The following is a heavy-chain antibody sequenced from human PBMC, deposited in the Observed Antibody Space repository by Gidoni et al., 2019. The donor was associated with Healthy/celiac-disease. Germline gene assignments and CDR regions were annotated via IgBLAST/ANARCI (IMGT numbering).Heavy chain of an antibody. CDR2: IYWNADK. CDR3: AHSHIAAAGLPADY. V-gene: IGHV2-5*01. J-gene: IGHJ4*02. D-gene: IGHD6-13*01. CDR1: GFSLSTSGVG. Sequence: QITLKESGPTLVKPTQTLTLTCPFSGFSLSTSGVGVGWIRQPPGKALEWLALIYWNADKRYSPSLKSRLTITKDTSKNQVVLTMTNMDPVDTATYYCAHSHIAAAGLPADYWGQGTLVTVSS.